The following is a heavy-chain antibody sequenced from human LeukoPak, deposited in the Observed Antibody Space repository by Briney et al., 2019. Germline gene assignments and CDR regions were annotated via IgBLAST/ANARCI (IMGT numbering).Heavy chain of an antibody. D-gene: IGHD3-10*01. CDR1: GYNFTSYW. Sequence: GESLKISCKGSGYNFTSYWIGWVRQMPGKGPEWMGIMYPGDSDTRYSPSFQGQVTISADKSITTAYVQWSSLKASDTAMYYCARAYYGSSGFDYWGQGTPVTVSS. CDR2: MYPGDSDT. J-gene: IGHJ4*02. V-gene: IGHV5-51*01. CDR3: ARAYYGSSGFDY.